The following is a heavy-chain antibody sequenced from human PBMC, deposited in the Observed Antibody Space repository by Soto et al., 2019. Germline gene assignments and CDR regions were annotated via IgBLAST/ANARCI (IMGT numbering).Heavy chain of an antibody. CDR3: ARGEQYSGRIFDY. CDR1: GDSVSSNSAG. Sequence: PWQTLSLTCPITGDSVSSNSAGWSWVRQSPSRGLEWLGRTYYRSKWYYEYAVSVRGRITINPDTSKNQYSLQLNSVTPEDTAVYFYARGEQYSGRIFDYWGQGTLVPVSS. D-gene: IGHD1-26*01. V-gene: IGHV6-1*01. CDR2: TYYRSKWYY. J-gene: IGHJ4*01.